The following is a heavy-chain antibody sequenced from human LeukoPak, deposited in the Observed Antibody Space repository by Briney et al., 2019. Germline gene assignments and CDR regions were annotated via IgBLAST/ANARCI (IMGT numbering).Heavy chain of an antibody. CDR1: GFTFDDYA. D-gene: IGHD6-19*01. CDR2: ISWNSGSI. Sequence: GGSLRLSCAASGFTFDDYAMHWVRQAPGKGLEWVSGISWNSGSIGYADSVKGRFTISRDNSKNILYLQMSSLRAEDTALYYCARGQWLVTSSFDSWGQGTLVTVSS. CDR3: ARGQWLVTSSFDS. V-gene: IGHV3-9*01. J-gene: IGHJ4*02.